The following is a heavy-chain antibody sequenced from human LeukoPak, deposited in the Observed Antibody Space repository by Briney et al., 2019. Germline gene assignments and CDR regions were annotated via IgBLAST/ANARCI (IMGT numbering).Heavy chain of an antibody. CDR3: ASLAAAGYGMDV. CDR1: GGSISSYY. J-gene: IGHJ6*02. V-gene: IGHV4-59*08. Sequence: SETLSLTCTVSGGSISSYYWSWIRQPPGKGLEWIGYIYYSGSTNYNPSLKSRVTISVDTSKNQFSLKLSSVTAADTAVYYCASLAAAGYGMDVWGQGTTVTVSS. CDR2: IYYSGST. D-gene: IGHD6-13*01.